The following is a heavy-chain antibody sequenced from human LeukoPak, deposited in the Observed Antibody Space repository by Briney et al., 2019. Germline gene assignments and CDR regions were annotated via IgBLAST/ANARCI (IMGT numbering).Heavy chain of an antibody. V-gene: IGHV3-30*18. CDR1: GFTFSNYD. CDR2: ISYDGINK. J-gene: IGHJ3*02. Sequence: PGGSLRLSCAASGFTFSNYDMHWVRQAPGKGLEWVAVISYDGINKYYGDSVKGQFTISRDNSKNTPYLQMNSLRPEDTAVYYCAKSEEDAWSDAFDIWGQGTMVIVSS. CDR3: AKSEEDAWSDAFDI. D-gene: IGHD2-15*01.